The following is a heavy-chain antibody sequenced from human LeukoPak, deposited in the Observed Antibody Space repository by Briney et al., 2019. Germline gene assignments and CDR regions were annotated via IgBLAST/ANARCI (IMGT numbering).Heavy chain of an antibody. Sequence: ASVKVSCKASGYTFTSYAMHWVRQAPGQRLEWMGWINAGNGNTKYSQKFQGRVTITRDTSASTAYMELSSLRSEDTAVYYCAKLVGPSPYYFDYWGQGTLVTVSS. V-gene: IGHV1-3*01. J-gene: IGHJ4*02. CDR2: INAGNGNT. CDR3: AKLVGPSPYYFDY. CDR1: GYTFTSYA. D-gene: IGHD1-26*01.